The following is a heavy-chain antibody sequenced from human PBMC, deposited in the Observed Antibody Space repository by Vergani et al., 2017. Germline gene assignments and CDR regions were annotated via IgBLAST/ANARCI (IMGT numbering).Heavy chain of an antibody. Sequence: EVQLVQSGAEVTKPGESLKISCKGSGYYFTNYWIAWVRQMPGKGLEWMGIIYPGDSDTSYSPSFQGQVSISADQSLTTAYLQWRSLRASDTAMYYCATGSGGGTYFKPFDIWGQGTMVTVSS. CDR3: ATGSGGGTYFKPFDI. D-gene: IGHD1-26*01. V-gene: IGHV5-51*03. CDR1: GYYFTNYW. CDR2: IYPGDSDT. J-gene: IGHJ3*02.